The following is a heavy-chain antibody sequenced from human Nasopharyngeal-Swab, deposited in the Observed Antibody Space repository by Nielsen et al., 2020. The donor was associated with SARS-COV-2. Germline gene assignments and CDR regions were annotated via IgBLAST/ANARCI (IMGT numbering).Heavy chain of an antibody. J-gene: IGHJ4*02. CDR2: VSRGGDKN. CDR3: ARGGFDSCASFVR. Sequence: GESLKISCAASGFSFSNCEMHWVRQTPGEGFEWVAVVSRGGDKNYYAESVAGRFTISSDNAKNTVYLQMDTLRPEDTAIYHCARGGFDSCASFVRWGQGTLVTVSS. CDR1: GFSFSNCE. D-gene: IGHD6-19*01. V-gene: IGHV3-30*12.